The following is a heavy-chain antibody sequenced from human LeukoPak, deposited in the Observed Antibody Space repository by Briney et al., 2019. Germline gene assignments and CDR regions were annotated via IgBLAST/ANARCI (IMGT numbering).Heavy chain of an antibody. V-gene: IGHV4-34*01. Sequence: SETLSLTCAVYGGSFSGYYWSWIRQPPGKGLEWIGEINHSGSTNYNPSLKSRVTISVDTSKNQFSLKLSSVTAADTAVYYCARAVGYYYDSSGHIDYWGQGTLVTVSS. CDR1: GGSFSGYY. J-gene: IGHJ4*02. CDR3: ARAVGYYYDSSGHIDY. D-gene: IGHD3-22*01. CDR2: INHSGST.